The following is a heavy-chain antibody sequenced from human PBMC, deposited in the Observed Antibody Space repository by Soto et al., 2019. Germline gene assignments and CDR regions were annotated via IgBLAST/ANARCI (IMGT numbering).Heavy chain of an antibody. J-gene: IGHJ1*01. D-gene: IGHD6-19*01. V-gene: IGHV4-34*01. CDR3: ARARIAEANYFQH. Sequence: QVQLQQWGAGLLKPSETLSLTCAVYGGSFSGYYWSWIRQPPGKGLEWIGEINHSGSTNYNPSLKSRITISVDTSKNQFSLKLSSVTAADTAVYYCARARIAEANYFQHWGQGTLVTVSS. CDR2: INHSGST. CDR1: GGSFSGYY.